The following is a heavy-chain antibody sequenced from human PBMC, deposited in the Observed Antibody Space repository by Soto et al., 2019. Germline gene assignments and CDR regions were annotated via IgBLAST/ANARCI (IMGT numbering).Heavy chain of an antibody. CDR2: ISAYNGNT. Sequence: ASVKVSCKASGYTFTSYGISWVRQAPGQGLEWMGWISAYNGNTNYAQKLQGRVTMTTDTSTSTAYMELRSLRSDDTAVYYCARDKRQWELPRFDYWAREPWSPSTQ. J-gene: IGHJ4*02. V-gene: IGHV1-18*04. CDR1: GYTFTSYG. CDR3: ARDKRQWELPRFDY. D-gene: IGHD1-26*01.